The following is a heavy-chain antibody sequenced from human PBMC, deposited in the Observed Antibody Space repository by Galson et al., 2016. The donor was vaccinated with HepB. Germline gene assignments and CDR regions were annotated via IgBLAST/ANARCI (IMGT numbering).Heavy chain of an antibody. D-gene: IGHD3-10*01. CDR1: GGTFSSFA. J-gene: IGHJ4*02. Sequence: SVKVSCKASGGTFSSFAINWVRQAPGQGLEWMGGIIPMFGTPNHAQKLRGRVTITADESTSTAYMELSSLRSQDTAVYFLSSATRGQYDSGRYEFNYWGQGTLVTVSS. V-gene: IGHV1-69*13. CDR3: SSATRGQYDSGRYEFNY. CDR2: IIPMFGTP.